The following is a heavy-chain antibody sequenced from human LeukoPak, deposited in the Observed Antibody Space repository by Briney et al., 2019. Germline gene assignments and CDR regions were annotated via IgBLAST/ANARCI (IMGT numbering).Heavy chain of an antibody. V-gene: IGHV3-15*01. CDR1: GFTFSNTR. Sequence: GGSLRLSCTASGFTFSNTRMTWVRQGPGKGLEWVGRIKSKTDGGTTDYAAPVKGRFTISRDDSENTLYLQMSSLKPEDTAVYYCMTSATVVTGYWGQGALVTVSS. CDR3: MTSATVVTGY. J-gene: IGHJ4*02. D-gene: IGHD4-23*01. CDR2: IKSKTDGGTT.